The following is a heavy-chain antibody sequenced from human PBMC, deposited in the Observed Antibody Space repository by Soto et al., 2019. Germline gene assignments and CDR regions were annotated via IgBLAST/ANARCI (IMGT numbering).Heavy chain of an antibody. V-gene: IGHV1-8*01. CDR2: MNPNSGNT. D-gene: IGHD2-15*01. Sequence: ASVKVSCKASGYTFTSYDINWVRQATGQGLEWMGWMNPNSGNTGYAQKFQGRVTMTRNTSKSTANMELSSLRSEDTAVYYCARAKGERYCSGGSCYPKGDAFDIWGQGTMVTV. CDR3: ARAKGERYCSGGSCYPKGDAFDI. CDR1: GYTFTSYD. J-gene: IGHJ3*02.